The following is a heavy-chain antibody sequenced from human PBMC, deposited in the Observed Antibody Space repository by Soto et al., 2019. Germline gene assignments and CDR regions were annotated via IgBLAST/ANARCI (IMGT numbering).Heavy chain of an antibody. Sequence: RGSLRLSCEASGFTFTTYWMHWVRQVPGKGLVWVSRINVDGSTTGYVDSVKGRFTISRDNAKNTLYLQMNSLRAEDTAVYYCATPNEVQTQNYWGQGTLVTVSS. J-gene: IGHJ4*02. CDR3: ATPNEVQTQNY. CDR2: INVDGSTT. CDR1: GFTFTTYW. D-gene: IGHD1-1*01. V-gene: IGHV3-74*01.